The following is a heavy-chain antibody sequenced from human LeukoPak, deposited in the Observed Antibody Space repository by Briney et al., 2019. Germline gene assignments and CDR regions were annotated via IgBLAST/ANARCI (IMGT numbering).Heavy chain of an antibody. CDR3: AKGLKNGHTSGPSEY. CDR2: IGGSGLTT. Sequence: GGSLRLSCAASGFRFSSYAMTWVRQAPGKGLQWVSAIGGSGLTTYYANSVTGRFTISRDNSRSTLYLQMNGLRVEDTAVYFCAKGLKNGHTSGPSEYWGRGTLVSVSS. D-gene: IGHD2-8*01. J-gene: IGHJ4*02. CDR1: GFRFSSYA. V-gene: IGHV3-23*01.